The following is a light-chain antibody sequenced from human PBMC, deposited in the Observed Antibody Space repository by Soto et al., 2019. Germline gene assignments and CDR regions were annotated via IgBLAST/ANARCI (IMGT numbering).Light chain of an antibody. V-gene: IGKV3-20*01. Sequence: EIVLTQCPGTLSLSPGERATLSCRASQSVSSRYLAWYQQKPGQAPRLLMYGASSRATGIPDRFSGSGSGTDFTLTISRLEPEDFAVYYCQQYGSSPPYTFGQGTKLEIK. J-gene: IGKJ2*01. CDR3: QQYGSSPPYT. CDR2: GAS. CDR1: QSVSSRY.